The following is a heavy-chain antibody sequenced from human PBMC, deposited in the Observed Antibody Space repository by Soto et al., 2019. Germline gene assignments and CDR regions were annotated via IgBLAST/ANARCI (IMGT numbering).Heavy chain of an antibody. V-gene: IGHV3-33*01. J-gene: IGHJ4*02. D-gene: IGHD3-22*01. CDR2: IWYDGSNK. Sequence: QVQLVESGGGVVQPGRSLRLSCAASGFTFSSYGMHWVRQAPGKGLEWVAVIWYDGSNKYYADSVKGRFTISRDNSKNTLYLQMNSLRAEDTAVYYCARGWYYYDSRGYPFDFWGQGALVTVSS. CDR3: ARGWYYYDSRGYPFDF. CDR1: GFTFSSYG.